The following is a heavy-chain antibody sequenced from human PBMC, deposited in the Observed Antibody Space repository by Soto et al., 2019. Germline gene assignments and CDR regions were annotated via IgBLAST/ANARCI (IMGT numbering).Heavy chain of an antibody. D-gene: IGHD2-15*01. J-gene: IGHJ3*02. CDR1: GFIFRNYE. Sequence: TGGSLRLSCAASGFIFRNYEVDWVRQAPGKGLEWISYISEVSGTIHYSQSVRGRFTISRDNAKNSLYLHMNSLRAEDTAVYFCVREYCSGGSCSDAFDIWGRGTLVTVSS. CDR2: ISEVSGTI. V-gene: IGHV3-48*03. CDR3: VREYCSGGSCSDAFDI.